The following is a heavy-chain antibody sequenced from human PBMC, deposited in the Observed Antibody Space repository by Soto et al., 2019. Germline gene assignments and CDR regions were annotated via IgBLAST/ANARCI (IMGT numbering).Heavy chain of an antibody. CDR3: AKIRYSSGWGIAYYYYYGMDV. CDR1: GFTFSSYA. CDR2: ISGSGGST. D-gene: IGHD6-19*01. V-gene: IGHV3-23*01. Sequence: GSLRLSCAASGFTFSSYAMSWVRQAPGKGLEWVSAISGSGGSTYYADSVKGRFTISRDNSKNTLYLQMNSLRAEDTAVYYCAKIRYSSGWGIAYYYYYGMDVWGQGTTVTVSS. J-gene: IGHJ6*02.